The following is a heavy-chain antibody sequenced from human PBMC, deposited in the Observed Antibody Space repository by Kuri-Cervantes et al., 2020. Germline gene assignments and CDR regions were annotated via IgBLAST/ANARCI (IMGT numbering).Heavy chain of an antibody. CDR1: GGSFSGYY. CDR3: ARDGGDVLTAYDY. V-gene: IGHV4-34*01. CDR2: INHSGST. D-gene: IGHD3-9*01. J-gene: IGHJ4*02. Sequence: SQTLSLTCAVYGGSFSGYYWSWIRQPPGKGLEWIGEINHSGSTNYNPSLKSRVTISVDTSKNQFSLRLNSVTAADTAVYYCARDGGDVLTAYDYWGQGTLVTVSS.